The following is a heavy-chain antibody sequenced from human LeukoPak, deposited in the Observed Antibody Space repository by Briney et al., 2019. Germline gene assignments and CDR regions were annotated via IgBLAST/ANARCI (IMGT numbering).Heavy chain of an antibody. CDR1: GGSFSGYY. J-gene: IGHJ4*02. Sequence: SETLSLTCAVYGGSFSGYYWSWIRQPPGKGLGWIGEINHSGSTNYNPSLKSRVTISVDTSKNQFSLKLSSVTAADTAVYYCASGPSVDTAMGFQRGDYWGQGTLVTVSS. D-gene: IGHD5-18*01. CDR3: ASGPSVDTAMGFQRGDY. CDR2: INHSGST. V-gene: IGHV4-34*01.